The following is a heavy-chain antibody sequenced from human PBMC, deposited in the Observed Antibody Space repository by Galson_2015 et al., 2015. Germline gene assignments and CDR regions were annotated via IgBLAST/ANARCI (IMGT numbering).Heavy chain of an antibody. J-gene: IGHJ3*02. CDR2: INPSGGST. Sequence: SVKVSCKASGYTFTSYYMHWVRQAPGQGLEWMGIINPSGGSTSYAQKFQGRVTMTRDTSTSTVYMELSSLRSEDTAVYYCARPINQRYSGYDSVLDAFDIWGQGTMVTVSS. CDR1: GYTFTSYY. V-gene: IGHV1-46*01. CDR3: ARPINQRYSGYDSVLDAFDI. D-gene: IGHD5-12*01.